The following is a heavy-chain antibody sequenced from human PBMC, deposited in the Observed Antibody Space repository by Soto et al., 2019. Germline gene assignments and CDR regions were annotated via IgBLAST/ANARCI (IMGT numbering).Heavy chain of an antibody. J-gene: IGHJ4*02. CDR3: AREDPPILN. Sequence: QVQLVQSGAEVKKPGASVKVSCKASGYTFTSYGISWVRQAPGQGLEWMGWISAYNGNTNYAQKLQGRVTMTTDTSPIIADMELSSLRSDDTALYYCAREDPPILNWCEGTLVTVSS. V-gene: IGHV1-18*01. CDR1: GYTFTSYG. CDR2: ISAYNGNT.